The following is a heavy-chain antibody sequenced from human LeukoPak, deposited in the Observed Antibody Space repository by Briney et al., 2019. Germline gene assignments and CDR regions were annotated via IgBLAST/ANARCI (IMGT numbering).Heavy chain of an antibody. CDR2: ISAYNGNT. J-gene: IGHJ3*02. CDR1: GYAFTSYG. CDR3: AREDCSGGSCYSLSLTPVFHVFDI. V-gene: IGHV1-18*01. Sequence: ASVKVSFKASGYAFTSYGISWVRQAPGQGLEWMGWISAYNGNTNYAPKLQGRVTMTTDTSTSTAYMELRSLRSDDTAVYYCAREDCSGGSCYSLSLTPVFHVFDIWGQGTMVTVSS. D-gene: IGHD2-15*01.